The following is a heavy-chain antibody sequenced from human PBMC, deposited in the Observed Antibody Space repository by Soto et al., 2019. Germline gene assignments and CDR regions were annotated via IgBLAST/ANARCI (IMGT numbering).Heavy chain of an antibody. Sequence: PGGSLRLSCAASGFTFSDYYMSWIRQAPGKGLEWVSYITSSGSSIYYADSVKGRFTISRDNAKNSLYLQMNSLRAEDTAVYYCARDAYLNWFDPWGQGTLATVSS. CDR1: GFTFSDYY. V-gene: IGHV3-11*01. CDR3: ARDAYLNWFDP. CDR2: ITSSGSSI. J-gene: IGHJ5*02.